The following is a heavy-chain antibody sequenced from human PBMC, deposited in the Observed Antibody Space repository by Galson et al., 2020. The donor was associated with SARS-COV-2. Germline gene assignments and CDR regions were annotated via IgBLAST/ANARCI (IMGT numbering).Heavy chain of an antibody. CDR3: AHRRSDSDDGGDDGDLYFCAVGV. Sequence: SGPTLVKPTQTLTLTCTFSGFSLPTSGVGVDWIRQPPGKALEWHATLYLDDDERYSPSLNSRPTITKDTAKNQVDLTMTNMDPVDTATYYCAHRRSDSDDGGDDGDLYFCAVGVWGQGTMVTVSS. D-gene: IGHD2-21*01. CDR2: LYLDDDE. J-gene: IGHJ3*01. V-gene: IGHV2-5*02. CDR1: GFSLPTSGVG.